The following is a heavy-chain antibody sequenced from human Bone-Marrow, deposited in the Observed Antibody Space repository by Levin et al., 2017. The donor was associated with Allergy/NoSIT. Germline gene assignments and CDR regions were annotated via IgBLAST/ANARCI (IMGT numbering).Heavy chain of an antibody. CDR2: IGVYNGDT. CDR3: ARCHSFTLRRGEVDP. V-gene: IGHV1-18*01. CDR1: GYSFSSYG. Sequence: GESLKISCKASGYSFSSYGITWVRQAPGQGLEWMAWIGVYNGDTFYAQNFQGRLTVTTDTATSTAYMDLRSLRTDDTAVYYCARCHSFTLRRGEVDPWGQGTLVTVSS. J-gene: IGHJ5*02. D-gene: IGHD3-10*01.